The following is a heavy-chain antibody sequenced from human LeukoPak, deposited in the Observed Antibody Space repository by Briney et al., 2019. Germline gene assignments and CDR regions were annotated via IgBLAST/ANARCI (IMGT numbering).Heavy chain of an antibody. D-gene: IGHD2/OR15-2a*01. J-gene: IGHJ6*02. Sequence: SETLPLTCTVSGGSINSYYWSWIRQSPGKGLLWIGYIHDSGSTNYDPSLKSRVTISLATSKNQFSLRLSSVTAADTAVYYCARLNSRSYYFPMDVWGQGTTVTVSS. CDR2: IHDSGST. CDR1: GGSINSYY. V-gene: IGHV4-59*12. CDR3: ARLNSRSYYFPMDV.